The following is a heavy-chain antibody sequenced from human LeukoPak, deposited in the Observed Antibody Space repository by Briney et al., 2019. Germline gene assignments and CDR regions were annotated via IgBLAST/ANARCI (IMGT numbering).Heavy chain of an antibody. D-gene: IGHD4-23*01. V-gene: IGHV4-30-4*01. CDR1: GGSISSGDYY. CDR2: IYYSGST. CDR3: ARRYGGNSLSMAFDI. J-gene: IGHJ3*02. Sequence: SETLSLTCTVSGGSISSGDYYWSWIRQPPGKGLEWIGYIYYSGSTNYNPSLKSRVTISVDTSKNQFSLKLSSVTAADTAVYYCARRYGGNSLSMAFDIWGQGTMVTVSS.